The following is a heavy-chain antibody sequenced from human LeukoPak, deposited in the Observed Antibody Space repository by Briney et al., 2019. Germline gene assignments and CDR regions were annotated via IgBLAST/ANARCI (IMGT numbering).Heavy chain of an antibody. V-gene: IGHV1-3*01. CDR1: GYTFTNHV. Sequence: ASVKVSCKASGYTFTNHVLHWVRQAPGQRLEWMGWISAGNGKPKYLEKFQGRVTITRDTSASTAYMELSSLTFEDTAVYYCARGGSSWYRVAFDIWGQGTMVTVSS. D-gene: IGHD6-13*01. J-gene: IGHJ3*02. CDR3: ARGGSSWYRVAFDI. CDR2: ISAGNGKP.